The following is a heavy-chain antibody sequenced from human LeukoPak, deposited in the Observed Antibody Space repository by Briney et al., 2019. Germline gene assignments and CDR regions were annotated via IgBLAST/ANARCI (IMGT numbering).Heavy chain of an antibody. D-gene: IGHD2-2*01. CDR3: ARGSSNHPPYYFDY. V-gene: IGHV3-33*01. CDR2: IWYDGSNK. CDR1: GFTFSSYG. J-gene: IGHJ4*02. Sequence: PGGSLRLSCAASGFTFSSYGMHWVRQAPGKGLEWVAVIWYDGSNKYYADSVKGRLTISRDNAKNSLYLQMNSLRAEDSAVYYCARGSSNHPPYYFDYWGQGTLVTVSS.